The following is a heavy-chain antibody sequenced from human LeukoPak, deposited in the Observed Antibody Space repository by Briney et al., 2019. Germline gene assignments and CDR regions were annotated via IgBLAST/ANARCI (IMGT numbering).Heavy chain of an antibody. Sequence: ASVKVSCKASGYTFTGYYMHWVRQAPGQGLEWMGWINPNSGGTNYALKFQGRVTMTRDTSISTAYMELSRLRPDDTAVYYCARDGRTTVTTGPYYWGQGTLVTVSS. D-gene: IGHD4-17*01. CDR2: INPNSGGT. J-gene: IGHJ4*02. CDR3: ARDGRTTVTTGPYY. CDR1: GYTFTGYY. V-gene: IGHV1-2*02.